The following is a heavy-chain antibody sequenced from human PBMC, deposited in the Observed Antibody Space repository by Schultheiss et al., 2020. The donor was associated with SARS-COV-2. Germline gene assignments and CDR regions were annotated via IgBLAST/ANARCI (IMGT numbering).Heavy chain of an antibody. J-gene: IGHJ4*02. V-gene: IGHV3-21*05. CDR3: ARDSPIQLWLFDY. Sequence: GGSLRLSCAASGFTVSSNYMSWVRQAPGKGLEWVSYISSSSSYIYYADSVKGRFTISRDNAKNSLYLQMNSLRAEDTAVYYCARDSPIQLWLFDYWGQGTLVTVSS. CDR1: GFTVSSNY. D-gene: IGHD5-18*01. CDR2: ISSSSSYI.